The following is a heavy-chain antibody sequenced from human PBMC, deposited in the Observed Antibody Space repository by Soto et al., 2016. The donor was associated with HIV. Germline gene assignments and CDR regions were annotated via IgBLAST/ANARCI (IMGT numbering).Heavy chain of an antibody. J-gene: IGHJ4*02. CDR3: SRGDY. CDR2: MNPNNGNT. V-gene: IGHV1-8*01. Sequence: QVQLVQSGAEVKKPGASVKVSCKASGYTFTNYDINWVRQATGQGLEWVGAMNPNNGNTDYGLQFQGRVAITRDTSVSTAYMELSSLRSDDTAVYYCSRGDYWGQGTLVTVS. CDR1: GYTFTNYD.